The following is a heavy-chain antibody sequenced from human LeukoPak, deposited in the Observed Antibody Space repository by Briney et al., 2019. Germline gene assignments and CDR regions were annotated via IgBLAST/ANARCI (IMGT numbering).Heavy chain of an antibody. J-gene: IGHJ4*02. CDR3: ARDLEKLGGSYYGWARPYYFDY. D-gene: IGHD1-26*01. Sequence: SETLSLTCTVSGGSTSSSSYYWGWIRQPPGKGLEWIGSIYYSGSTYYNPSLKSRVTISVDTSKNQFSLKLSSVTAADTAVYYCARDLEKLGGSYYGWARPYYFDYWGQGTLVTVSS. V-gene: IGHV4-39*07. CDR1: GGSTSSSSYY. CDR2: IYYSGST.